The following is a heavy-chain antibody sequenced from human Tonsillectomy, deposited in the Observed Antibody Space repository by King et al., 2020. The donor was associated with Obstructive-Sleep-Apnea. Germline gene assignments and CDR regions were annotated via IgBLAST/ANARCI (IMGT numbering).Heavy chain of an antibody. Sequence: VQLVESGGALVQPVGSLRLSCAASGFTFSSYWRHWGRQAPGKGLVWGSRINPGGSVAIYADSVKGRFTISRDNTKNTLYLQMNDLRPGDTARYYCARPTVTLEYWGQGSQVTVSS. CDR2: INPGGSVA. CDR1: GFTFSSYW. V-gene: IGHV3-74*01. D-gene: IGHD4-17*01. J-gene: IGHJ4*02. CDR3: ARPTVTLEY.